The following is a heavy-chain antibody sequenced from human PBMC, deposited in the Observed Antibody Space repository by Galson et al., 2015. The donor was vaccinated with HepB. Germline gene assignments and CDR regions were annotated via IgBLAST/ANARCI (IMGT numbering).Heavy chain of an antibody. J-gene: IGHJ4*02. Sequence: SLRLSCAASGFTCRSYSMNWVRQPPGKGLEWVSSIGSSGDYIYYADSVKGRFTISRDNAKNSLFLQMNSLRPEDTAVYYCARDWGRLDYWGQGILVAVSS. CDR1: GFTCRSYS. CDR2: IGSSGDYI. V-gene: IGHV3-21*01. CDR3: ARDWGRLDY. D-gene: IGHD3-16*01.